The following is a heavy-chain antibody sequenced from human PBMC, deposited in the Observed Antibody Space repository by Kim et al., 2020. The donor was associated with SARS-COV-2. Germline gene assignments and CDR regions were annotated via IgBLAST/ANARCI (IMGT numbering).Heavy chain of an antibody. Sequence: SETLSLTYTLSGGSFGGGDYYWGWIRQSPVRGLEWIGTIRYRGSTFYNPSLKSRVTISQDTPKNQFSRKLTSVTASYTAVYYCARQSWSGDEYWGQGTLVTVSS. CDR1: GGSFGGGDYY. D-gene: IGHD1-1*01. V-gene: IGHV4-39*01. CDR2: IRYRGST. CDR3: ARQSWSGDEY. J-gene: IGHJ4*02.